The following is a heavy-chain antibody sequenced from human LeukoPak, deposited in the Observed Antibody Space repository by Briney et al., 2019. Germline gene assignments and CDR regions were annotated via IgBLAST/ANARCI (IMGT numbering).Heavy chain of an antibody. CDR2: IYYSGST. CDR1: GGSISSYY. D-gene: IGHD3-22*01. CDR3: ARGLFGYDSSGTPSYYFDY. V-gene: IGHV4-30-4*08. Sequence: PSETLSLTCTVSGGSISSYYWSWLRQPPGKGLEWIGYIYYSGSTYYNPSLKSRVTISVDTSKNQFSLKLSSVTAADTAVYYCARGLFGYDSSGTPSYYFDYWGQGTLVTVSS. J-gene: IGHJ4*02.